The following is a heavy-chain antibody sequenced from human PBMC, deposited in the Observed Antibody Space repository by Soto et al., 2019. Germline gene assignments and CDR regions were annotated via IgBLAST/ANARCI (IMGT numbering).Heavy chain of an antibody. V-gene: IGHV3-7*01. CDR2: IHGDGGKI. J-gene: IGHJ4*02. CDR3: ARDLYGGYTYGPGDY. D-gene: IGHD5-18*01. Sequence: LRLSCAASGFMFSAYWMSWVRQAPGKGLEWVANIHGDGGKIYYVDSVKGRFTISRDNAKRSLYLQMNSLRAEDTAVYYCARDLYGGYTYGPGDYWGQGALVTVSS. CDR1: GFMFSAYW.